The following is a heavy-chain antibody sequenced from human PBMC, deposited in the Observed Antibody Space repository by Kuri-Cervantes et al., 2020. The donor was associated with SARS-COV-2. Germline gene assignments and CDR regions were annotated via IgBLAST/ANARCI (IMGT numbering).Heavy chain of an antibody. CDR3: ARAGRWLQSTPFDY. V-gene: IGHV3-21*01. J-gene: IGHJ4*02. Sequence: GESLKISCAASGFTFSSYSMNWVRQAPGKGLEWVSSISSSSSYIYYADSVKGRFTISRDNAKNSLYLQMNSLRAEDTAVYYCARAGRWLQSTPFDYWGQGTLV. D-gene: IGHD5-24*01. CDR1: GFTFSSYS. CDR2: ISSSSSYI.